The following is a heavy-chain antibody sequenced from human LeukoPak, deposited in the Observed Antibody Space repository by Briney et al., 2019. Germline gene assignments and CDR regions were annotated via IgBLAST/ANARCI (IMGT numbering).Heavy chain of an antibody. CDR2: IKQDGSEK. V-gene: IGHV3-7*01. J-gene: IGHJ6*02. Sequence: GSLRLSCAASGFPFSSYWMSWVRPAPGKGLEWVANIKQDGSEKYYVDSVKGRFTISRDNAKNSLYLQMNSLRAEDTAVYYCARGIDGMDVWGQGTTVTVSS. CDR1: GFPFSSYW. CDR3: ARGIDGMDV.